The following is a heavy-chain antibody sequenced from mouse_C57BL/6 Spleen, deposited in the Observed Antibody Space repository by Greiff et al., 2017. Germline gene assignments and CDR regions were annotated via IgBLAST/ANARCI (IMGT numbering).Heavy chain of an antibody. J-gene: IGHJ3*01. D-gene: IGHD2-4*01. Sequence: DVKLVESGGDLVKPGGSLKLSCAASGFTFSSYGMSWVRQTPDKRLEWVATISSGGSYTYYPDSVKGRFTISRDNAKNTLYLQMSSLKSEDTAMYYCARHAGYDYTWFAYWGQGTLVTVSA. CDR1: GFTFSSYG. CDR3: ARHAGYDYTWFAY. V-gene: IGHV5-6*02. CDR2: ISSGGSYT.